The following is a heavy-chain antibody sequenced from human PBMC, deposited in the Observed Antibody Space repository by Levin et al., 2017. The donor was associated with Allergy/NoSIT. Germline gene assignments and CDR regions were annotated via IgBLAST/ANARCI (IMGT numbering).Heavy chain of an antibody. CDR2: IKQDGREK. CDR1: GFTFSSYW. CDR3: ARIGLVVYAQIDY. J-gene: IGHJ4*02. D-gene: IGHD2-8*02. V-gene: IGHV3-7*01. Sequence: GESLKISCAASGFTFSSYWMSWVRQAPGKGLEWVANIKQDGREKYFVDSVKGRFTISRDNAKNSLYLQMNSLRAEDTAVYYCARIGLVVYAQIDYWGQGTLVTVSS.